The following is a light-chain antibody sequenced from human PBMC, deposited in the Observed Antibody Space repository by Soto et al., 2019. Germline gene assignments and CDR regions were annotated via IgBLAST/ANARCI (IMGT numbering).Light chain of an antibody. CDR2: DAS. Sequence: EIVLTQSPATLSLSPGERATLSCRASQSVSSYFAWYQQKPGQAPRLLIYDASNRATGIPARFSGSGSGTEFALTISSLEPEDFAVYYCQQRSNWPPVTFGGGTKVEL. CDR3: QQRSNWPPVT. CDR1: QSVSSY. J-gene: IGKJ4*01. V-gene: IGKV3-11*01.